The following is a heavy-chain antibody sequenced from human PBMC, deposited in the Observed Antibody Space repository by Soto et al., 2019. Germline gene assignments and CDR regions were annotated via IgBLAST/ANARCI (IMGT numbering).Heavy chain of an antibody. V-gene: IGHV3-23*01. CDR1: GITFSNYA. CDR3: AKDPDRYDYVWGTYRYIDQ. D-gene: IGHD3-16*02. Sequence: PGGSLRLSCTASGITFSNYAMSWVRQAPRKGLEWVSSISTSGGRPYYADSVKGRFTISRDNSKNTLYLQMNRLRVEDTAVYYCAKDPDRYDYVWGTYRYIDQWGKGPLVTV. J-gene: IGHJ4*02. CDR2: ISTSGGRP.